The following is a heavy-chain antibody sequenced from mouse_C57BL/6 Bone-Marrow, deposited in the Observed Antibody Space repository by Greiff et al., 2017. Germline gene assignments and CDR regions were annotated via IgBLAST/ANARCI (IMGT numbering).Heavy chain of an antibody. CDR3: ARGVYYGSSWYFDV. CDR2: IDPTDSYT. D-gene: IGHD1-1*01. CDR1: GYTFTSYW. J-gene: IGHJ1*03. Sequence: QVQLQQPGAELVMPGASVKLSCKASGYTFTSYWMHWVKQRPGQGLEWIGEIDPTDSYTNYNQKFKGKSTLTVDKSSSTAYMQLSSLTSEDASVYYCARGVYYGSSWYFDVWGTGTTGTVSS. V-gene: IGHV1-69*01.